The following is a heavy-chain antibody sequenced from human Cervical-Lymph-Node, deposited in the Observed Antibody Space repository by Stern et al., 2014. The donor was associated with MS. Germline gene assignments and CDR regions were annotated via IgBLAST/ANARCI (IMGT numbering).Heavy chain of an antibody. V-gene: IGHV4-38-2*02. Sequence: QVQLQESGPGLVKPSETLSLTCTVSGYSISSGYYWGWIRQPPGKGLEWIGTIYHSGSTYYNPSLKSRVTISVDTSKNQFSLKLSSVTAADTDVYYCAREEQQLVHGNWFDPWGQGTLVTVSS. CDR1: GYSISSGYY. CDR2: IYHSGST. CDR3: AREEQQLVHGNWFDP. D-gene: IGHD6-13*01. J-gene: IGHJ5*02.